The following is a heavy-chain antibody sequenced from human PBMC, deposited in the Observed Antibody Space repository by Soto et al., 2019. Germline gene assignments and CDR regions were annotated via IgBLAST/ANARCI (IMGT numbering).Heavy chain of an antibody. D-gene: IGHD3-10*01. CDR2: IIPIFGTA. V-gene: IGHV1-69*01. J-gene: IGHJ6*02. CDR1: GGTFSSYA. Sequence: QVQLVQSGAEVKKPGSSVKVSCKASGGTFSSYAISWVRQAPGQGLEWMGGIIPIFGTANYAQKFQGSVTITADESTSTAYMELSSLRSEDTAVYYCASSADPMVRGVIEALIQDGMDVWGQGTTVTVSS. CDR3: ASSADPMVRGVIEALIQDGMDV.